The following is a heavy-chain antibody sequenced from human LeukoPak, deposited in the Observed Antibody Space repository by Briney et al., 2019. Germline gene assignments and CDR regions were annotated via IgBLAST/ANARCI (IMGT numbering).Heavy chain of an antibody. CDR3: ARVPSGGDKFDP. V-gene: IGHV1-8*02. D-gene: IGHD6-25*01. Sequence: ASVKVSCKASGYTFTGYYIHWVRQATGQGLEWMGWMNPNSGNTGYAQKFQGRITMTRNTSISTAYMELSSLISEDTAVYYCARVPSGGDKFDPWGQGTLVTVSS. CDR2: MNPNSGNT. J-gene: IGHJ5*02. CDR1: GYTFTGYY.